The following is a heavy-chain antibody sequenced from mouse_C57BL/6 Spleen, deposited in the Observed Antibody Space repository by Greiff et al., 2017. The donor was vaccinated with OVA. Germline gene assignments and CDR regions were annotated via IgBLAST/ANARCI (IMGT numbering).Heavy chain of an antibody. D-gene: IGHD2-2*01. CDR2: IYPGDGDT. Sequence: QVQLQQSGAELVKPGASVKISCKASGYAFSSYWMNWVKQRPGKGLEWIGQIYPGDGDTNYNGKVKGKATRTAYKSSSTAYMQLSSLTSEDSAVYFCALYGYDDYYAMDYWGQGTSVTVSS. V-gene: IGHV1-80*01. J-gene: IGHJ4*01. CDR1: GYAFSSYW. CDR3: ALYGYDDYYAMDY.